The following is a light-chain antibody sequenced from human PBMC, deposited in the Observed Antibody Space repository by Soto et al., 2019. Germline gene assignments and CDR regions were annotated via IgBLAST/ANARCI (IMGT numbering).Light chain of an antibody. CDR1: SSDVGGYNY. Sequence: QSALTQPASVSGSPGQSITISCTGTSSDVGGYNYVSWYQQHPGKAPKLMIYDVSNRPSGVSNLFSGSKSGNTAALTISGLRAEDGADYYCSSYTSSSTGVFGGGTKLTVL. CDR2: DVS. J-gene: IGLJ2*01. V-gene: IGLV2-14*01. CDR3: SSYTSSSTGV.